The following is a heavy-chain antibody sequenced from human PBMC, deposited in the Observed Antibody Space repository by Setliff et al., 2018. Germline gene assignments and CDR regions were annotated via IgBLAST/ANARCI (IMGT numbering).Heavy chain of an antibody. Sequence: PGGSLRLSCTASEFTFSNYAMHWVRQAPGKGLEWVAYIRFDGRDRYYGDSVKGRFTISRDNPKNTLYLQVNSLIPEDTAVYYCATDIVATIQAPRFDYWGQGTLVTVSS. CDR1: EFTFSNYA. J-gene: IGHJ4*02. V-gene: IGHV3-30*02. CDR2: IRFDGRDR. D-gene: IGHD5-12*01. CDR3: ATDIVATIQAPRFDY.